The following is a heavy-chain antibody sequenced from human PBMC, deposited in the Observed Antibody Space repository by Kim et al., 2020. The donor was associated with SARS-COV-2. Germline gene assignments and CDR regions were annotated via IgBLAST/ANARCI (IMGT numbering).Heavy chain of an antibody. J-gene: IGHJ5*02. CDR3: ARHDIVVVVAATHVAWFDP. V-gene: IGHV4-39*01. Sequence: SRVTISVDTSKNQFSLKLSSVTAADTAVYYCARHDIVVVVAATHVAWFDPWGQGTLVTVSS. D-gene: IGHD2-15*01.